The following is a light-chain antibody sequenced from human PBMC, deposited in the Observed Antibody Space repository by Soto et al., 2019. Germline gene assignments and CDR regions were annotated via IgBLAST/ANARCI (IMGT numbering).Light chain of an antibody. J-gene: IGKJ1*01. CDR2: GAS. Sequence: IVMTQSPATLSVSPGQRATLSCRASQSVSTNLAWYQQKPGQAPRLLIYGASTRATGIPARFSGSGSGTEVTLTISGLQSDDFAVYYCHQYSNWPPWTFGQGTRVDFK. CDR1: QSVSTN. V-gene: IGKV3D-15*01. CDR3: HQYSNWPPWT.